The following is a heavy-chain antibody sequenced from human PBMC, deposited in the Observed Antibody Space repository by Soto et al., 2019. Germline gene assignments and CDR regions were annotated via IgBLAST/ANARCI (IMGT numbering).Heavy chain of an antibody. V-gene: IGHV3-7*01. D-gene: IGHD5-12*01. CDR2: IKQDGGQT. Sequence: GSLRLSCAASGFTFDSYWMTWVRQARGKGLEWVAHIKQDGGQTYYVDSVKGRFTISRDNAKTSLYLQMNSLRAEDTSVYFCARGGNGYENWPPYYYYGMDVWGQGTTVTVSS. J-gene: IGHJ6*02. CDR3: ARGGNGYENWPPYYYYGMDV. CDR1: GFTFDSYW.